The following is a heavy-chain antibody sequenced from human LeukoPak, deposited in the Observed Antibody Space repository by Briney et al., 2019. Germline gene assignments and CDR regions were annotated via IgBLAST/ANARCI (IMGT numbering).Heavy chain of an antibody. V-gene: IGHV3-30*04. CDR3: ARVGSSPQDMDV. J-gene: IGHJ6*03. D-gene: IGHD6-13*01. CDR2: ISYDGSNK. CDR1: GFTFSSYA. Sequence: GGSLRLSCAASGFTFSSYAMHWVRQAPGKGLEWVAVISYDGSNKYYADSVKGRFTISRDNSKNTLYLQMNSLRAEDTAVYCCARVGSSPQDMDVWGKGTTVTVSS.